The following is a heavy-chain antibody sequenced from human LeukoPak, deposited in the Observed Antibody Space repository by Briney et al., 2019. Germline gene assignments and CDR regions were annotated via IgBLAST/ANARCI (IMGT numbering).Heavy chain of an antibody. CDR1: GFTFSSYA. V-gene: IGHV3-23*01. CDR3: AKNGYYYDSSGLFDC. J-gene: IGHJ4*02. D-gene: IGHD3-22*01. Sequence: RPGGSLRLSCAASGFTFSSYAMSWVRQAPGKGLEWVSAISASGGSAYYADSVKGRFTTSRDNSKNTLYLQMNSLRAGDAAVYYCAKNGYYYDSSGLFDCWGRGTLVTVSS. CDR2: ISASGGSA.